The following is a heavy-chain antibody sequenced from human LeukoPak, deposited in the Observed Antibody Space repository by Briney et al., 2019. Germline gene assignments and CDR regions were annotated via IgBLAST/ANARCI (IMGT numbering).Heavy chain of an antibody. CDR1: GFIFTNAW. CDR2: IKSKTDGGTI. CDR3: STPSF. Sequence: GGSLRLSCATSGFIFTNAWMKWVRQAPGKGLEWVGRIKSKTDGGTIDYAAPVKGRFTISRDDSKNALYLQMDNLKTEDTAIYYCSTPSFWGQGTLVTVSS. V-gene: IGHV3-15*07. J-gene: IGHJ4*02.